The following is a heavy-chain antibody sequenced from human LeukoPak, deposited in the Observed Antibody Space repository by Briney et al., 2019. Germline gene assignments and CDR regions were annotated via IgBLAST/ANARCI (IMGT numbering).Heavy chain of an antibody. D-gene: IGHD5-18*01. Sequence: GGSLRLSCTASGFTFRSYSMNWVRQAPGKGLEWLSYISSTSSAIYYADSVRGRFTISRDNAKNSLYLQMNSLRADDTAVYYCAKVGAFTAINFWGQGTLVTVSS. CDR3: AKVGAFTAINF. CDR1: GFTFRSYS. V-gene: IGHV3-21*05. CDR2: ISSTSSAI. J-gene: IGHJ4*02.